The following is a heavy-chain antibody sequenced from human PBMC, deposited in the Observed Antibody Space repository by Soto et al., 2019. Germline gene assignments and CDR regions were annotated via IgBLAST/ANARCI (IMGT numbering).Heavy chain of an antibody. CDR1: GFTFSSYA. V-gene: IGHV4-31*02. Sequence: LRLSCAASGFTFSSYAMSWIRQHPGKGLEWIGYIYYSGSTYYNPSLKSRVTISVDTSKNQFSLKLSSVTAADTAVYYCVRALSTRDYYYGMDVWGQGTTVTVSS. CDR3: VRALSTRDYYYGMDV. J-gene: IGHJ6*02. CDR2: IYYSGST. D-gene: IGHD1-1*01.